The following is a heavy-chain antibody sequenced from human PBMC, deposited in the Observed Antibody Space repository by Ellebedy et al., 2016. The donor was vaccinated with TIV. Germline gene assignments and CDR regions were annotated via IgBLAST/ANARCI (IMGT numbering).Heavy chain of an antibody. J-gene: IGHJ4*02. CDR1: GYTFTNYY. Sequence: ASVKVSXKASGYTFTNYYMHWVRQAPGQGLEWMGRIDPTTGNTGYAQKFQGRVTMTRNTSISTAYMELSSLRSEDTAVYYCARGNHVTMIVVVTHYDYWGQGTLVTVSS. D-gene: IGHD3-22*01. CDR2: IDPTTGNT. CDR3: ARGNHVTMIVVVTHYDY. V-gene: IGHV1-8*02.